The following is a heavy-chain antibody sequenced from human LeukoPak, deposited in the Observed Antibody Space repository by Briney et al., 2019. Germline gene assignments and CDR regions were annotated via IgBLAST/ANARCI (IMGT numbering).Heavy chain of an antibody. CDR2: INHSGST. CDR1: GGSFSGYY. D-gene: IGHD5-24*01. V-gene: IGHV4-34*01. J-gene: IGHJ4*02. CDR3: ARRDGYIIGFFDY. Sequence: PSETLSLTCAVYGGSFSGYYWSWIRQPPGKGLEWIGEINHSGSTNYNPSLKSRVTMSVDTSKNQFSLKLSSVTAGDTAVYYCARRDGYIIGFFDYWGQGTLVTVSS.